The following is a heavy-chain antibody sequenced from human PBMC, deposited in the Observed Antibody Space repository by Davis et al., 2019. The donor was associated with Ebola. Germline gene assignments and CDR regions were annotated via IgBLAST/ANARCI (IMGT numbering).Heavy chain of an antibody. D-gene: IGHD4-23*01. J-gene: IGHJ4*02. V-gene: IGHV3-21*01. CDR2: ISSSSSYI. CDR3: ARGAGATVVTPGYFDY. Sequence: GGSLRLSCAASGFTFSSYSMNWVRQAPGKGLEWVSSISSSSSYIYYADSVKGRFTISRDNAKNSQYLQMNSLRDEDTAVYYCARGAGATVVTPGYFDYWGQGTLVTVSS. CDR1: GFTFSSYS.